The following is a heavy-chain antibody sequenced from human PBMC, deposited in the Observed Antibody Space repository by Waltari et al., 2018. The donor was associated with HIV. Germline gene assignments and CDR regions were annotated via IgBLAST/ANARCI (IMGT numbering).Heavy chain of an antibody. Sequence: EEQLVQSAAEVEQAGESLKISCQGFGYSFSSYWVGWVRQVPGKGLEWVGIIYPSDSDTRYSPSFQGQVTMSVDTSTNIAYLQWRSLRSSDSGIYYCARVRLGGDDGFDVWGQGTMVTVSS. J-gene: IGHJ3*01. V-gene: IGHV5-51*01. CDR1: GYSFSSYW. CDR3: ARVRLGGDDGFDV. D-gene: IGHD1-26*01. CDR2: IYPSDSDT.